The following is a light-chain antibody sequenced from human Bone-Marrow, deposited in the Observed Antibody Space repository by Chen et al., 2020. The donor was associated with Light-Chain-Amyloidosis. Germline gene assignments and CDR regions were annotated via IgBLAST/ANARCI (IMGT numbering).Light chain of an antibody. V-gene: IGLV3-21*02. Sequence: SYVLTQPSSVSVAPGQTATIACGGNNIGSTSVHWYQQTPGLAPLLVVYDDSDRPSGIPERLSGSNSGNTATLTISRGEAGDEADYYCQVWDRSSDRPVFGGGTKLTVL. CDR2: DDS. CDR3: QVWDRSSDRPV. J-gene: IGLJ3*02. CDR1: NIGSTS.